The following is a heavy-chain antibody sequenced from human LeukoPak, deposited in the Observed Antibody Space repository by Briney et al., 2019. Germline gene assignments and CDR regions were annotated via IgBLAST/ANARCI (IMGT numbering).Heavy chain of an antibody. CDR2: ISSSSSYI. J-gene: IGHJ4*02. CDR3: ARWGYSYGHRPGNAWCDY. D-gene: IGHD5-18*01. CDR1: GFTFSSYS. Sequence: GGSLRLSCAASGFTFSSYSMNWVRQAPGKGLEWVSSISSSSSYIYYADSMKGRFTISRDNAKNSLYLQMNSLRAEDTAVYYCARWGYSYGHRPGNAWCDYWGQGTLVTVSS. V-gene: IGHV3-21*01.